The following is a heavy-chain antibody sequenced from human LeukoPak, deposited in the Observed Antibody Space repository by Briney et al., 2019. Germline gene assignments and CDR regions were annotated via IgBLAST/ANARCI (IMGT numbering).Heavy chain of an antibody. J-gene: IGHJ4*02. V-gene: IGHV3-23*01. CDR2: ISGSGGST. CDR3: ARPNFGVVDY. CDR1: GFTFSSYA. D-gene: IGHD3-3*01. Sequence: GGSLRLSCAASGFTFSSYAMSWVRQAPGKGLEWVSAISGSGGSTYYADSAKGRFTISRDNSKNTLYLQMNSLRAEDTAVYYCARPNFGVVDYWGQGTLVTVSS.